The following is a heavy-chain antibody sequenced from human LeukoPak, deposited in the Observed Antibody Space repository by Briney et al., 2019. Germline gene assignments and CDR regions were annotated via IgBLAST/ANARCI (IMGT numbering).Heavy chain of an antibody. V-gene: IGHV1-18*01. CDR3: ARATVRYYMDV. Sequence: GASVKVSCKASGYTFTSYGISWARQAPGQGLEWMGWISTYNGNTNYAQKFQGRVNMTRDTSISTAYMELSRLRSDDTAVYYCARATVRYYMDVWGKGTTVTVSS. CDR1: GYTFTSYG. D-gene: IGHD4-17*01. J-gene: IGHJ6*03. CDR2: ISTYNGNT.